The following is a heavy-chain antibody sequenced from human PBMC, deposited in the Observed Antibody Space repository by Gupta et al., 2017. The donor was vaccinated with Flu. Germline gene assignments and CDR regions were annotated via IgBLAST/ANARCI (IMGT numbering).Heavy chain of an antibody. V-gene: IGHV3-30*18. CDR2: TSYDGNRR. CDR1: GFTFSSYG. J-gene: IGHJ4*02. D-gene: IGHD2-15*01. CDR3: AKDVGGGSAIWYGIGYFDY. Sequence: QVQLVESGGGVVQPGRSLRLSCAASGFTFSSYGFHWVRQAPGKGPEWVAVTSYDGNRRYYADSVKGRFTISRDNSKNTLFLQMDDLRAEDTAVYYCAKDVGGGSAIWYGIGYFDYWGQGTLVTVPS.